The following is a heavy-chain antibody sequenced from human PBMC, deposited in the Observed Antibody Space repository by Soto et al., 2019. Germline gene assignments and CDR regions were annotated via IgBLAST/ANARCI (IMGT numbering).Heavy chain of an antibody. J-gene: IGHJ4*02. V-gene: IGHV3-23*01. CDR1: GFTFSSYA. Sequence: EVQLLESGGGLVQPGGSLRLSCAASGFTFSSYAMNWVRQAPGKGLEWVSVISGSGGSTYYADSVKGRFTISRDNSKNTLYLPMNSLRAEDTAVYYCARRSRGWYFDYWGQGTLVTVSS. D-gene: IGHD6-19*01. CDR2: ISGSGGST. CDR3: ARRSRGWYFDY.